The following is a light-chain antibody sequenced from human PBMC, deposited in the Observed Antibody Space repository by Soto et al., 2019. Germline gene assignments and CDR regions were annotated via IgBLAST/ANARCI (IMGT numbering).Light chain of an antibody. V-gene: IGKV4-1*01. CDR3: PHYYSQPQT. J-gene: IGKJ1*01. CDR2: WAS. Sequence: AVSLGERATINCKSSQSVLYSSNNKSYLAWYQQKPGQPPKLLIYWASTRKSGVPDRFSGSGSGTDFTLTISSLQAEDVALYYCPHYYSQPQTFGQGTKVDIK. CDR1: QSVLYSSNNKSY.